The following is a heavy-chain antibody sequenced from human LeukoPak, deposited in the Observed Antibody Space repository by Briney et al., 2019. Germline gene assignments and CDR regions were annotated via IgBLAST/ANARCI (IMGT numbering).Heavy chain of an antibody. V-gene: IGHV1-18*01. CDR2: ISPYNGNT. CDR3: TRTVLDCKNGVCYDY. J-gene: IGHJ4*02. Sequence: ASVKVSYKASGGTFSSYAISWVRQAPGQGLEWMGWISPYNGNTIYAQKLQGRVTVTTDTSTSTAYMELRSLRSDDTAVYYCTRTVLDCKNGVCYDYWGQGTLVTVSS. CDR1: GGTFSSYA. D-gene: IGHD2-8*01.